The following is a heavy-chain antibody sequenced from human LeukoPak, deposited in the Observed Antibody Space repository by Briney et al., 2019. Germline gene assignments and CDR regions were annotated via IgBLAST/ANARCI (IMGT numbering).Heavy chain of an antibody. CDR1: GYTFTGYY. CDR2: INPNSGGT. CDR3: ARAGSPTAMDQHYYYYYYMDV. D-gene: IGHD5-18*01. Sequence: ASVKVSCKASGYTFTGYYMHWVRQAPGQGLEWMGWINPNSGGTNYAQKFQGRVTMTRDTSISTAYMELSRLRSDDTAVYYCARAGSPTAMDQHYYYYYYMDVWGKETTVTISS. J-gene: IGHJ6*03. V-gene: IGHV1-2*02.